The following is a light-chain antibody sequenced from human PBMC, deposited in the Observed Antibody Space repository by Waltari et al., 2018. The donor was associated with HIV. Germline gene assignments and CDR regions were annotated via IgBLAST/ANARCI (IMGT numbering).Light chain of an antibody. Sequence: QSALTQPASVSGSPGQSITISCTGASSDIGDYNYVSWYQQHPGEAPKLLIYDVSQRPAGFSSRFSGSKSGNTASLTVPGLQAEDEADYYCSSYTGSTTLGVLGTGTRVTVL. CDR2: DVS. CDR1: SSDIGDYNY. CDR3: SSYTGSTTLGV. V-gene: IGLV2-14*03. J-gene: IGLJ1*01.